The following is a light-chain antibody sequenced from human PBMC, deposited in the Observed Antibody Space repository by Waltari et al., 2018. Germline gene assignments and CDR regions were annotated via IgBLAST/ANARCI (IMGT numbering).Light chain of an antibody. J-gene: IGKJ1*01. CDR3: MQALQTPWT. CDR1: QSLLYSDEYNY. Sequence: DIVMTQSPLSLSVTPGEPASIYCRSGQSLLYSDEYNYLDWYQQKPGQSPQLLIYLGSNRASGVPERFSGSGSGTDFTLEITRVEAEDVAVYYCMQALQTPWTFGQGTRLEIK. CDR2: LGS. V-gene: IGKV2-28*01.